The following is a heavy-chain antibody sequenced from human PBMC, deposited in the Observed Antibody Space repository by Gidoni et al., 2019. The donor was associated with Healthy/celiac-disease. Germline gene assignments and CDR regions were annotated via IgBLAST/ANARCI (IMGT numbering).Heavy chain of an antibody. CDR2: INAGNGNT. V-gene: IGHV1-3*01. CDR3: ARGPLGYCSSTSCPIYYYGMDV. CDR1: GYTFTSYS. J-gene: IGHJ6*02. D-gene: IGHD2-2*01. Sequence: QVQLVQSGAEVKKPGASVKVSCKASGYTFTSYSMHWVRQAPGQRLEWMGWINAGNGNTKYSQKFQGRVTITRDTSASTAYMELSSLRSEDTAVYYCARGPLGYCSSTSCPIYYYGMDVWGQGTTVTVSS.